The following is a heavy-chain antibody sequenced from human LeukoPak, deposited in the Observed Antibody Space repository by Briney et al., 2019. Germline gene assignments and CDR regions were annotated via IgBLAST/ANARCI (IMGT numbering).Heavy chain of an antibody. J-gene: IGHJ5*02. D-gene: IGHD2-15*01. V-gene: IGHV3-48*03. CDR1: GFTLRTYW. Sequence: GGSLTVPHAACGFTLRTYWLHWVRQAPGKGLEWVSYISSSGSTIYYADSVKGRFTISRDNAKKSLYLQTNSLSAEDTAVYYCARGPSLVVVAAEESWIDPTGQGNLVTVSS. CDR2: ISSSGSTI. CDR3: ARGPSLVVVAAEESWIDP.